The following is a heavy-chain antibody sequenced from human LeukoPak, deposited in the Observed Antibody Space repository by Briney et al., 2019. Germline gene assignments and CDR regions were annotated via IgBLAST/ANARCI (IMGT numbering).Heavy chain of an antibody. CDR3: ATAVGRDILTGYQFDY. CDR2: ISAYNGNT. Sequence: GASVKVSCKASGYNFITYGFSWVRQAPGQGLEWVGWISAYNGNTNYAPKLQGRVTMTTDTSTSTAYMELRSLRSDDTAVYYCATAVGRDILTGYQFDYWGQGTLVTVSS. CDR1: GYNFITYG. V-gene: IGHV1-18*01. J-gene: IGHJ4*02. D-gene: IGHD3-9*01.